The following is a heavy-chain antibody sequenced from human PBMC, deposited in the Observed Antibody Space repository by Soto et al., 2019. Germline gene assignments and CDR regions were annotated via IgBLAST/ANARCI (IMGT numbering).Heavy chain of an antibody. CDR2: INAGNGNT. Sequence: ASVKVSCKASGYTFTSYAMHWVRQAPGQRLEWMGWINAGNGNTKYSQKFQGRVTITRDTSASTAYMELSSLRSEDTAVYYCARGAYCGGDCYFSKYFQHWGQGTLVTVSS. J-gene: IGHJ1*01. V-gene: IGHV1-3*01. CDR1: GYTFTSYA. CDR3: ARGAYCGGDCYFSKYFQH. D-gene: IGHD2-21*02.